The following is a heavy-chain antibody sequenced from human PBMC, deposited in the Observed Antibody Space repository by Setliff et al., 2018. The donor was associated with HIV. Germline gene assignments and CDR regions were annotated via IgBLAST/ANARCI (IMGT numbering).Heavy chain of an antibody. D-gene: IGHD3-16*01. V-gene: IGHV4-61*09. J-gene: IGHJ5*02. CDR3: ARRTFGSGRLDP. CDR2: IHTTGST. CDR1: GDSISSGSYY. Sequence: SETLSLTCSVSGDSISSGSYYWSWIRLPAGKGLEWIGQIHTTGSTNYNPSLESQLTISIDKSKNQFSLKLNSVTAPDTDVYYCARRTFGSGRLDPWGQGTLVTVSS.